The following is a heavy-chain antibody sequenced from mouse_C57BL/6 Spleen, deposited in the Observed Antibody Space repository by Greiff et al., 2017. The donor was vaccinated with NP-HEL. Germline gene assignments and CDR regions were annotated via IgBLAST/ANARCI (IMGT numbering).Heavy chain of an antibody. J-gene: IGHJ4*01. CDR1: GFTFSGYG. CDR2: ISSGGSYT. CDR3: ARYGRGDAMDY. V-gene: IGHV5-6*02. Sequence: EVKLVESGGDLVKPGGSLKLSCAASGFTFSGYGMSWVRQTPDKRLEWVATISSGGSYTYYPDSVKGRFTISRDNAKNTLYLQMSSLKSEDTAMYYCARYGRGDAMDYWGQGTSVTVSS. D-gene: IGHD1-1*02.